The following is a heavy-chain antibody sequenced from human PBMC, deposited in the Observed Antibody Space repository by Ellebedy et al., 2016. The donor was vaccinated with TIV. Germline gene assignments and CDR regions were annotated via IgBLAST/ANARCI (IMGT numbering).Heavy chain of an antibody. CDR3: AKGDSGYDYVDY. D-gene: IGHD5-12*01. Sequence: PSETLSLTCAASGFTFSSYAMSWVRQAPGKGLEWVSTISGSGGHTYYADSVKGRFTISRDNSKNTLYLQMNSLRAEDTAVYYCAKGDSGYDYVDYWGQGTLVTVSS. CDR2: ISGSGGHT. J-gene: IGHJ4*02. CDR1: GFTFSSYA. V-gene: IGHV3-23*01.